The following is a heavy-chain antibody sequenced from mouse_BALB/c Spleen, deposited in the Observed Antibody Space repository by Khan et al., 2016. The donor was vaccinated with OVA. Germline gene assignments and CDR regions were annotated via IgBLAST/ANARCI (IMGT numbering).Heavy chain of an antibody. Sequence: QVQLKESGAELAKPGASVKMSCKASGYTFTTYWMHWVKQRPGQGLEWIGYINPTTGYTDYNDKFKDRATLSADKSSSTAYMQLNSLTSEDSAIYSCTRDRIDYGGQGTTLTVSS. V-gene: IGHV1-7*01. CDR3: TRDRIDY. J-gene: IGHJ2*01. CDR2: INPTTGYT. CDR1: GYTFTTYW.